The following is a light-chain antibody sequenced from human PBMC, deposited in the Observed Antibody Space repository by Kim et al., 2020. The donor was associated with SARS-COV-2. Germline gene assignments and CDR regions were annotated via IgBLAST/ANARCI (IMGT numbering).Light chain of an antibody. J-gene: IGKJ3*01. CDR2: DAT. V-gene: IGKV1-9*01. CDR1: HGISSY. Sequence: ASVGDRVTITCRASHGISSYLAWYQQIPGKAPNLLIYDATTLQSGVPSRFSGGGSGTDFTLTISSLQPEDFATYYCQQLNSFPPVFGPGTKVDIK. CDR3: QQLNSFPPV.